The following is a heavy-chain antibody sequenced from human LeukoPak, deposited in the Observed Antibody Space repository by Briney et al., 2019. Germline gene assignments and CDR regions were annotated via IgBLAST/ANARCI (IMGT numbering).Heavy chain of an antibody. J-gene: IGHJ4*02. CDR1: GYTFTSNY. Sequence: ASVKVSCKAFGYTFTSNYMHWVRQAPGQGPEWMGVISPSGGSTTYAQKFQGRVTLTRDMSTSTDYLELRSLRSDDTAVYYCARDFPVVPYYFDYWGQGTLVTVSS. D-gene: IGHD2-21*01. CDR2: ISPSGGST. V-gene: IGHV1-46*01. CDR3: ARDFPVVPYYFDY.